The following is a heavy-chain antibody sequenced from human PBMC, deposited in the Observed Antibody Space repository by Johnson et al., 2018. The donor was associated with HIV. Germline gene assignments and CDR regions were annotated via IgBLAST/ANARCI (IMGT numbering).Heavy chain of an antibody. CDR3: AGGLVKYYVGGSYRYGDAFDI. J-gene: IGHJ3*02. V-gene: IGHV3-30-3*01. Sequence: QVQLVESGGGVVQPGRSLRLSCAASGFTFSSYAMHWVRQAPGKGLEWVAVISHDGSDKYYADSVKGRFTISRDNSKNTLYLQMNSLRAEDTAVYYCAGGLVKYYVGGSYRYGDAFDIWGQGTMVTVSS. CDR1: GFTFSSYA. D-gene: IGHD3-16*02. CDR2: ISHDGSDK.